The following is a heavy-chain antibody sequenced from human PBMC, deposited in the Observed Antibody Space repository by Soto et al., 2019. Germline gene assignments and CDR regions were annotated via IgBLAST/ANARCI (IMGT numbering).Heavy chain of an antibody. Sequence: LSLTCAVSGYSISSGYYWGWIRQPPGKGLEWIGSIYHSGSTYYNPSLKSRVTISVGTSKNQFSLKLSSVTAADTAVYYCARDVNGGNDAFDIWGQGTMVTVSS. CDR1: GYSISSGYY. CDR2: IYHSGST. J-gene: IGHJ3*02. D-gene: IGHD3-16*01. CDR3: ARDVNGGNDAFDI. V-gene: IGHV4-38-2*02.